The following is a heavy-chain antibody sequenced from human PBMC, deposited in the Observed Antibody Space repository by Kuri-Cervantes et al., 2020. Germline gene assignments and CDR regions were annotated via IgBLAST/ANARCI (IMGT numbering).Heavy chain of an antibody. D-gene: IGHD6-19*01. CDR1: GFTFSSYA. CDR2: ISGSGGSA. Sequence: GESLKISCAASGFTFSSYAMSWVRQAPGKGLEWVSAISGSGGSAYYADSVMGRFTISRDNSKNTLYLQMNSLRDEDTAVYYCARCTVAGHFDYWGQGTLVTVSS. CDR3: ARCTVAGHFDY. J-gene: IGHJ4*02. V-gene: IGHV3-23*01.